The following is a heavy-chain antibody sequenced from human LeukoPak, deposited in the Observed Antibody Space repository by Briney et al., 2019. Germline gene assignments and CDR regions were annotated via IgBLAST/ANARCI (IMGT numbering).Heavy chain of an antibody. CDR1: GFTFSSYG. V-gene: IGHV3-30*18. Sequence: GGSLRLSCAASGFTFSSYGMHWVRQAPGKGLEWVAVISYDGSNKYYADSVKGRFTISRDNSKNTLYLQMDSLRAEDTAVYYCAKENCSSASCYLDGYSSSWVYWGQGTLVTVSS. D-gene: IGHD2-2*01. CDR2: ISYDGSNK. CDR3: AKENCSSASCYLDGYSSSWVY. J-gene: IGHJ4*02.